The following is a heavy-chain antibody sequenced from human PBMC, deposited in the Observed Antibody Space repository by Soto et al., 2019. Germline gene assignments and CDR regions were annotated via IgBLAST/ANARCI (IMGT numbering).Heavy chain of an antibody. CDR3: TSGGVRAMVSLSY. CDR2: IIPVVSTT. V-gene: IGHV1-69*06. Sequence: QVLLVQSGAEVKKPGSSVKVSCKASGGIFSSYAINWVRQAPGQGLEWLGGIIPVVSTTNYAQKFQGRVTITADRSTSTAYMELSSLRSEDSAVYYCTSGGVRAMVSLSYWGQGSLVTVSS. J-gene: IGHJ4*02. D-gene: IGHD5-18*01. CDR1: GGIFSSYA.